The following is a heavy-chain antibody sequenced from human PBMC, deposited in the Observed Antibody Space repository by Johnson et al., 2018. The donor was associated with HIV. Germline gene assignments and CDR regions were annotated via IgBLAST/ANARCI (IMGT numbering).Heavy chain of an antibody. CDR2: MRFAGSEI. V-gene: IGHV3-30*02. CDR1: GFTFSSYG. D-gene: IGHD5-18*01. CDR3: AKERTAMVTPFDA. J-gene: IGHJ3*01. Sequence: QVQLVESGGGVVQPGGSLRLSCAASGFTFSSYGLPWVRQAPGTGLAWVTFMRFAGSEIHYVESVKGRFTISRDNSKNTLYLQMNSLRDEATAVYYCAKERTAMVTPFDAWGQGTRVTVAS.